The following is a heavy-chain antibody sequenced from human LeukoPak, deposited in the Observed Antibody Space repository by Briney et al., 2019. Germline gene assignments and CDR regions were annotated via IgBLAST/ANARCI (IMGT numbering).Heavy chain of an antibody. CDR3: ARGEDGHNYRLIDY. V-gene: IGHV4-4*07. CDR2: IYTSGST. Sequence: SETLSLTCTVSGGSISSYYWSWIRQPAGKGLEWIGRIYTSGSTNYNPSLKSRVTMSVDTSKNQFSLKLSSVTAADTAVYYCARGEDGHNYRLIDYWGQGTLVTVSS. D-gene: IGHD5-24*01. CDR1: GGSISSYY. J-gene: IGHJ4*02.